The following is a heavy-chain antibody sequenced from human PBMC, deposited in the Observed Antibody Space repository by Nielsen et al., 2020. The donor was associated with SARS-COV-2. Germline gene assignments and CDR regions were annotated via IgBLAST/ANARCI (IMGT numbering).Heavy chain of an antibody. Sequence: GESLKISCAASGFTFSGSAMHWVRQASGKGLEWVGRIRSKANSYATAYAASVKGRFTISRDDSKNTAYLQMNSLKTEDTAVYYCTRLITPYWGQGTLVTVSS. CDR2: IRSKANSYAT. J-gene: IGHJ4*02. V-gene: IGHV3-73*01. CDR1: GFTFSGSA. CDR3: TRLITPY. D-gene: IGHD1-14*01.